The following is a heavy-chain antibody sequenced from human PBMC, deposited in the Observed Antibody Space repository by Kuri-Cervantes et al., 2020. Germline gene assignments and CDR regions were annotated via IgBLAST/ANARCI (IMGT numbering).Heavy chain of an antibody. CDR2: IIPIFGTA. CDR3: ARELGIGIVGATGYHYGMDV. CDR1: GGTFSSYA. D-gene: IGHD1-26*01. J-gene: IGHJ6*02. Sequence: SVKVSCKASGGTFSSYAISWVRQAPGQGLEWMGGIIPIFGTANYAQKFQGRVTITADESTSTAYMELSSLRSEDTAVYYCARELGIGIVGATGYHYGMDVWGQGTTVTVSS. V-gene: IGHV1-69*13.